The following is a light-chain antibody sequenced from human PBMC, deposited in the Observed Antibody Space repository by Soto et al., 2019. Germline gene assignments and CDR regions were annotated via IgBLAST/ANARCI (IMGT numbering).Light chain of an antibody. CDR2: EVS. J-gene: IGLJ2*01. CDR3: CSYAGSSTLV. Sequence: QSALTQPASVSGSPGQSITISCTGTSSDVGSYNLVSWYQQYPGKAPKLMIYEVSKRPSGVSNRFSGSKSGNTASLTISGLQAEDESYYYCCSYAGSSTLVFGGGTKLTVL. CDR1: SSDVGSYNL. V-gene: IGLV2-23*02.